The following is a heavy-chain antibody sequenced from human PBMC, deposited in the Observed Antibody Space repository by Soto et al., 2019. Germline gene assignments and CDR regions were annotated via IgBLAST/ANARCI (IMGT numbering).Heavy chain of an antibody. V-gene: IGHV3-9*01. D-gene: IGHD3-22*01. CDR3: AASRAYDSSDYSCFHYGMDV. CDR2: LRWNGVTI. CDR1: GFTFDDYA. J-gene: IGHJ6*02. Sequence: EVQLVESGGDLVQPGRSLRLSCAAPGFTFDDYAVHWVRQVPGKGLQWVSGLRWNGVTIGYAASVKGRFTISRDNAKKSLYLQMNCLRPDDTAFYYCAASRAYDSSDYSCFHYGMDVWGLGTTVTVS.